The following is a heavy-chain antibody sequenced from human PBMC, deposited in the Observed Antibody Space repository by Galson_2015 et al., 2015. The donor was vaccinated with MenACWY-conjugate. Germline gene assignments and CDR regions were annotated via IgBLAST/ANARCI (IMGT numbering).Heavy chain of an antibody. V-gene: IGHV3-23*01. Sequence: SLRLSCAASGFTFNNYAMSWVRQAPGKGLEWVAAIGTGGTSTYYADSVRGRFTISRDSSKNTLSLQMNSLRVDDTAMYYCVKGRSPSGHSGSWFSGADAFDSWGRGTVVTVPS. CDR3: VKGRSPSGHSGSWFSGADAFDS. CDR1: GFTFNNYA. D-gene: IGHD6-13*01. CDR2: IGTGGTST. J-gene: IGHJ3*01.